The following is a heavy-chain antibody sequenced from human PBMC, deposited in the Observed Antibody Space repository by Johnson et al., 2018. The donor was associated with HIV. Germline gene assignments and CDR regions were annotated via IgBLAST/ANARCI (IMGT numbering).Heavy chain of an antibody. V-gene: IGHV3-23*04. Sequence: VQLVESGGGLVQPGGSLRLSCAASGFTFSSYGMSWVRQAPGNGLEWVSGVTGTGGDTYYAESVKGRFTISRDNSKNTLYLRMNSLIPEDTAVFYCAKERGKRWLHPRDAFDIWGQGTMVTVSS. CDR3: AKERGKRWLHPRDAFDI. J-gene: IGHJ3*02. CDR2: VTGTGGDT. CDR1: GFTFSSYG. D-gene: IGHD5-24*01.